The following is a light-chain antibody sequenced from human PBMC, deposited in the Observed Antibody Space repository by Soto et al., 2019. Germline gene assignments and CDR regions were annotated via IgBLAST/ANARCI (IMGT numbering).Light chain of an antibody. CDR1: QSVTSNY. CDR3: QQYGTSPRT. J-gene: IGKJ1*01. CDR2: GAS. V-gene: IGKV3-20*01. Sequence: EVELTQSPGTLSLSPGDTATLSCGASQSVTSNYLAWYQQKAGQPPRLLIYGASTRASGIPDRFSGSGSGTRFTLTIDRLEPEDFAVYYCQQYGTSPRTFGRGTKVEIK.